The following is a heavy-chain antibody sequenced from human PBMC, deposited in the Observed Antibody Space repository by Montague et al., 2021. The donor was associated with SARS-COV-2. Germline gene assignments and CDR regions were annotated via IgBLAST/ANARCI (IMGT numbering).Heavy chain of an antibody. CDR1: GDSTSCPNCY. CDR2: IYNSGTT. Sequence: ETLSLTCTVSGDSTSCPNCYWGWIRQAPGKGLDWIGTIYNSGTTYYNPSLKSRLTISIDTSKNQFSLKLTSVTAADTAVYYCARHRNYGDHSLDNWFDPWGQGTLVTVSS. V-gene: IGHV4-39*01. D-gene: IGHD4-17*01. CDR3: ARHRNYGDHSLDNWFDP. J-gene: IGHJ5*02.